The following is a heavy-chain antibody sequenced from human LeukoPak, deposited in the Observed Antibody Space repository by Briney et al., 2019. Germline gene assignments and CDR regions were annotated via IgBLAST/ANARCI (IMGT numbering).Heavy chain of an antibody. CDR1: GLSLSVNY. CDR2: IYRDGNT. D-gene: IGHD2-2*02. V-gene: IGHV3-53*01. J-gene: IGHJ3*02. CDR3: ARYTFRAVDI. Sequence: GGSLRLSCAASGLSLSVNYMTWVRQSPGKGLEWLSNIYRDGNTYYADSVNGRFSISRDDYKNTLYLEMNSLRAEDTTLYYCARYTFRAVDIWGQGSMVTVSS.